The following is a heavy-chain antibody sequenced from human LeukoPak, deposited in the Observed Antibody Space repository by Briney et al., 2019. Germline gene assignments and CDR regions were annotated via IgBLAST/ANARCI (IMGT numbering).Heavy chain of an antibody. CDR3: AKGYDSSGYLFDY. D-gene: IGHD3-22*01. Sequence: GGSLRLSCAASGFTFSSYAMSWVRQAPGKGLEWVSAISGSGGSTYYADSVKGRFTISRDNSKNTLYLRMNSLRAEDTAVYYCAKGYDSSGYLFDYWGQGTLVTVSS. V-gene: IGHV3-23*01. J-gene: IGHJ4*02. CDR2: ISGSGGST. CDR1: GFTFSSYA.